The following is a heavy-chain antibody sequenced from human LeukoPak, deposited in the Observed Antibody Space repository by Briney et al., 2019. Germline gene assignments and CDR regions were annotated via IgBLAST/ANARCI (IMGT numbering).Heavy chain of an antibody. CDR3: ARHDYGGNSGDY. CDR1: GFTFSSYG. D-gene: IGHD4-23*01. J-gene: IGHJ4*02. Sequence: GGSLRLSCAASGFTFSSYGMNWVRQAPGKGLEWVSYIGTSSSTIYYADSVKGRFTISRDNAKNSLYLQMNSLRDEDTVVYYCARHDYGGNSGDYWGQGTLVTVSS. V-gene: IGHV3-48*02. CDR2: IGTSSSTI.